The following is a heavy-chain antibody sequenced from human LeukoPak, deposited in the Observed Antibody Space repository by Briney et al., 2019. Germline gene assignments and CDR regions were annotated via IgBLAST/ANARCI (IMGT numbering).Heavy chain of an antibody. Sequence: PSETLSLTCTVSGGSISSYYWSWIRQPAGKGLEWIGRIYTSGSTNYNPSLKSRVTISVDTSKNQFSLKLSSVTAADTAVYYCARGRLTGYRPNYYYGMDVWGQGTTVTVSS. J-gene: IGHJ6*02. V-gene: IGHV4-4*07. CDR2: IYTSGST. CDR1: GGSISSYY. CDR3: ARGRLTGYRPNYYYGMDV. D-gene: IGHD3-9*01.